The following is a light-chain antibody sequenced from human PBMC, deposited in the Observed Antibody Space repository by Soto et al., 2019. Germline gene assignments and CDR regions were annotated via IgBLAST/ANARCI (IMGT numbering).Light chain of an antibody. CDR2: DAS. V-gene: IGKV1-9*01. CDR3: QQVNVYPST. J-gene: IGKJ4*01. CDR1: QGISSY. Sequence: IRFSQSASSLSASVGDRVTITCRASQGISSYLGWYQQKPGKAPNLLIYDASTLHSGVPSRFSGGGSGTDFTLTISSLQPEDFATYYCQQVNVYPSTVGGGTKVDIK.